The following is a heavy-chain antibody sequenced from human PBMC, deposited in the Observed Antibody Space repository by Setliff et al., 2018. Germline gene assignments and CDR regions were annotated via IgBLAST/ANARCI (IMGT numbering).Heavy chain of an antibody. V-gene: IGHV4-61*09. CDR3: ARASSGWYSAYYYYMDV. D-gene: IGHD6-19*01. J-gene: IGHJ6*03. CDR1: GGSVNSGYDN. Sequence: PSETLSLTCTVSGGSVNSGYDNWNWLRQPAGKGLEWIGHINRRGSTNFSPSLKSRVTISLDTSKNQFSLNLTSVTAADTAVYYWARASSGWYSAYYYYMDVWGKGTTVTVSS. CDR2: INRRGST.